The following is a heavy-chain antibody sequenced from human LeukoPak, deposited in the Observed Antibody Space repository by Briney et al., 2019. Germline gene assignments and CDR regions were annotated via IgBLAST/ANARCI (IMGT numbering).Heavy chain of an antibody. CDR3: ASYGAAGSMDV. CDR2: ISSSSSYI. Sequence: GGSLRLSCAASGFTFSSYSMNWVRQAPGKGLEWVSSISSSSSYIYYADSVKGRFTISRDNAKNSLYLQMNSRRAEDTAVYYCASYGAAGSMDVWGKGTTVTVSS. V-gene: IGHV3-21*01. J-gene: IGHJ6*03. CDR1: GFTFSSYS. D-gene: IGHD6-13*01.